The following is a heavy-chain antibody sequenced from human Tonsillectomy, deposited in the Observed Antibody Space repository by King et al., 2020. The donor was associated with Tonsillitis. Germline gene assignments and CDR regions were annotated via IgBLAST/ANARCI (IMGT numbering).Heavy chain of an antibody. V-gene: IGHV3-15*01. CDR1: GFIFRHAW. J-gene: IGHJ4*01. CDR2: VKANADGGTI. CDR3: TTAYTRFCNNGVCQPFDH. Sequence: VQLVESGGDLVKPGGSLRLSCAASGFIFRHAWMSWVRQAPGRGLEWVGRVKANADGGTIDYGAPAKGRFFITRDDSRDTVYLQMNSLQPGDTDVYSSTTAYTRFCNNGVCQPFDHWGQGTLVTVSS. D-gene: IGHD2-8*01.